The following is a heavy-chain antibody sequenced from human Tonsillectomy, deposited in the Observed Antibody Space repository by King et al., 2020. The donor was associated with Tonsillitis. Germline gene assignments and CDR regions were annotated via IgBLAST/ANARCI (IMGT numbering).Heavy chain of an antibody. CDR1: GFTFSSYW. D-gene: IGHD7-27*01. CDR2: IKQDGSEK. Sequence: VQLVESGGGLVQPGGSLRLSCAASGFTFSSYWMSWVRQAPGKGLEWVANIKQDGSEKYYVDSVKGRFTISRDNAKNSLYLQMNSLRAEDTAVYYCARDQVTLTGFYYFDYWGQGTLVTVSS. V-gene: IGHV3-7*01. J-gene: IGHJ4*02. CDR3: ARDQVTLTGFYYFDY.